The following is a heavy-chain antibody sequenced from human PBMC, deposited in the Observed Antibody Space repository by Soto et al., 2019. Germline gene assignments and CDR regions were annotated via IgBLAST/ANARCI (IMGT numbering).Heavy chain of an antibody. V-gene: IGHV4-59*08. Sequence: PSETLSLTCTVSGGSISSYYWSWIRHPPGKGLEWIGYIYYSGSTNYNPSLKSRVTISVDTSKNQFSLKLSSVTAADTAVYYCARLLGCSSTSCQYHFDYWGQGTLVTVSS. D-gene: IGHD2-2*01. CDR3: ARLLGCSSTSCQYHFDY. CDR2: IYYSGST. CDR1: GGSISSYY. J-gene: IGHJ4*02.